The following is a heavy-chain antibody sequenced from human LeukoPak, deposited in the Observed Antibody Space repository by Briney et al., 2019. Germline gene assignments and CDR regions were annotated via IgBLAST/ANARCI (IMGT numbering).Heavy chain of an antibody. V-gene: IGHV4-59*01. CDR3: ARGTPLRVLDY. D-gene: IGHD1/OR15-1a*01. CDR2: IYYSGST. CDR1: GGSISNYY. Sequence: RSSETLSLTCTVSGGSISNYYWSWIRQPPGKGLDWIGYIYYSGSTNYNPSLKSRVTISVDASKNQFSLNLTSVTAADTAVYFCARGTPLRVLDYWGQGIPVTVSS. J-gene: IGHJ4*02.